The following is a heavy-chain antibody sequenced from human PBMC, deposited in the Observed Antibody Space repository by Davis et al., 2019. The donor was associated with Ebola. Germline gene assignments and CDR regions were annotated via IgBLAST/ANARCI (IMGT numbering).Heavy chain of an antibody. CDR2: IWYDGSNK. D-gene: IGHD3-22*01. V-gene: IGHV3-33*01. J-gene: IGHJ3*02. CDR1: GFTFSSYG. CDR3: ASGIVVVKSGAFDI. Sequence: GESLKISCAASGFTFSSYGMHWVRQAPGKGLEWVAVIWYDGSNKYYADSVKGRFTISRHNSKNTLYLQMNSLRAEDTAVYYCASGIVVVKSGAFDIWGQGTMVTVSS.